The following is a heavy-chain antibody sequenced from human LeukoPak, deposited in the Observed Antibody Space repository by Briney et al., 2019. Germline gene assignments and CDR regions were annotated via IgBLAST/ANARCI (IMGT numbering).Heavy chain of an antibody. Sequence: HPGGSLRLSCAASGFTFSSYWMHWVRQAPGKGLVWVSRINTDGSSTSYADSVKGRFTISRDNAKNTLYLQMNSLRAEDTAVYYCARGDYDFWSGSSPGYWGQGTLVTVSS. CDR3: ARGDYDFWSGSSPGY. CDR2: INTDGSST. V-gene: IGHV3-74*01. D-gene: IGHD3-3*01. J-gene: IGHJ4*02. CDR1: GFTFSSYW.